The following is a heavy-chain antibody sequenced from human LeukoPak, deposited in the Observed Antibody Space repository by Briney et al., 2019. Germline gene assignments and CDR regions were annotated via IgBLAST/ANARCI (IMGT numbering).Heavy chain of an antibody. V-gene: IGHV3-23*01. CDR3: AKVGDGYNLYFDY. Sequence: GGSLRLSCAASGFTFSSYAMSWVRQAPGKGLEWVSAISGSGGSTYYADSVKGRFTISRDNPKNTLYLQMNSLRAEDTAVYYCAKVGDGYNLYFDYWGQGTLVTVSS. D-gene: IGHD5-24*01. CDR1: GFTFSSYA. CDR2: ISGSGGST. J-gene: IGHJ4*02.